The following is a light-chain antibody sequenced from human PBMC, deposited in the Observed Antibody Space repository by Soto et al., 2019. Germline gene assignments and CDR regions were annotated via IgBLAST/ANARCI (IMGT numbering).Light chain of an antibody. CDR1: QTVTSNY. V-gene: IGKV3-20*01. CDR2: GAS. CDR3: QRYGSSPYT. J-gene: IGKJ2*01. Sequence: EIVLTQSPGTLSLSPGERATLSCRASQTVTSNYLAWYQRRPGQAPRVLIYGASSRATGIPDRFSGSGSGRDFTLTISRLEPEDFAVYYCQRYGSSPYTYGQGTKLEIK.